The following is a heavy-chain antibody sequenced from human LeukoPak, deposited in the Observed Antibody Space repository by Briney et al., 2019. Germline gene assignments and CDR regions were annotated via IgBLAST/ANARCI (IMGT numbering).Heavy chain of an antibody. CDR3: ARGWNYAFRFDN. Sequence: GGSLRLSCAVSGFTFSSHWMHWVRQAPGQGLVWISHISPDGSSTTYADSVKGRFTISRDNAKNTLYLQMNSLRAEDTAVYYCARGWNYAFRFDNWGQGTLVTVST. D-gene: IGHD1-7*01. CDR2: ISPDGSST. CDR1: GFTFSSHW. J-gene: IGHJ4*02. V-gene: IGHV3-74*01.